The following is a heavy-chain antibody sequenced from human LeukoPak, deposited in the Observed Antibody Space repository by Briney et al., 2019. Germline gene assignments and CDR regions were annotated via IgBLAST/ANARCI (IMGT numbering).Heavy chain of an antibody. Sequence: GGSLRLSCAASGFTFSGFRMSWVRQAPGKGPERVATIKEDGSEKYYVDSVKGRFTISRDNAKNSLYLEMNSLRAEDTAVYYCARGPRYFDYWGQGTLVTVSS. CDR1: GFTFSGFR. V-gene: IGHV3-7*01. CDR2: IKEDGSEK. J-gene: IGHJ4*02. CDR3: ARGPRYFDY.